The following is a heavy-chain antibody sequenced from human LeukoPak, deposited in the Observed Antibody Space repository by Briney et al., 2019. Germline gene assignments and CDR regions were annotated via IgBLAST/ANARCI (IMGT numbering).Heavy chain of an antibody. CDR2: IYSGGST. CDR3: ARELYYYGSGSRAFDI. CDR1: GFTVSSNY. J-gene: IGHJ3*02. V-gene: IGHV3-66*01. Sequence: GGSLRLSCAASGFTVSSNYMSWVRQAPGKGLEWVSVIYSGGSTYYADSVKGRFTISRDNSKNTLYLQMNSLRAEDTAVYYCARELYYYGSGSRAFDIWGQGTMVTVSS. D-gene: IGHD3-10*01.